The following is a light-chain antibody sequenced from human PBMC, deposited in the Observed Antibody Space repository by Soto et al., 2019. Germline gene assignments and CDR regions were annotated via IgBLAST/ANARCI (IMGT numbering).Light chain of an antibody. V-gene: IGLV1-47*01. Sequence: QSVLTQPPSASGTPGQRVTISCSGSSSNIGSNYVYWYQQLPGTAPKLLIYRNNHRPSGVPDRFSGSKAGTSASLAISGLRSEDEDDYYCAAWDDSLSGVVFGGGTKLTVL. CDR3: AAWDDSLSGVV. CDR2: RNN. J-gene: IGLJ2*01. CDR1: SSNIGSNY.